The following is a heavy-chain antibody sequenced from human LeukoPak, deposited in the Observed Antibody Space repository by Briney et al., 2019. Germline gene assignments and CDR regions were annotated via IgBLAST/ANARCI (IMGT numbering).Heavy chain of an antibody. CDR2: IIPIFGTA. V-gene: IGHV1-69*05. Sequence: ASVKVSCKASGGTFSSYAISWVRQAPGQGLEWMGRIIPIFGTANYAQKFQGRVTITTDESTSTAYMELSSLRSEDTAVYYCATERHYYDSSGYYHLVDYRGQGTLVTVSS. CDR1: GGTFSSYA. CDR3: ATERHYYDSSGYYHLVDY. D-gene: IGHD3-22*01. J-gene: IGHJ4*02.